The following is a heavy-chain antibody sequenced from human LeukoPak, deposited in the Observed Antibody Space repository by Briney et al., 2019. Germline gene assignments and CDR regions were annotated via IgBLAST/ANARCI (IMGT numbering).Heavy chain of an antibody. Sequence: GGSLRLSCAASGFTFDDYAMHWVRQAPGKGLEWVSGISWNSGSIGYADSVKGRFTTSRDNAKNSLYLQMNSLRAEDTALYYCAKDTGAQWLVLDYWGQGTLVTVSS. D-gene: IGHD6-19*01. J-gene: IGHJ4*02. CDR3: AKDTGAQWLVLDY. V-gene: IGHV3-9*01. CDR2: ISWNSGSI. CDR1: GFTFDDYA.